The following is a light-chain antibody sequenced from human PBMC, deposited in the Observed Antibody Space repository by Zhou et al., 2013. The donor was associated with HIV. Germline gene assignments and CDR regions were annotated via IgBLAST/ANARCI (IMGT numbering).Light chain of an antibody. CDR1: QGISKW. CDR2: GAS. V-gene: IGKV1-12*01. J-gene: IGKJ1*01. Sequence: DIQMTQSPSSVSASVGDRITITCRASQGISKWLAWYQQKPGKAPKLLIYGASSLQSGVPSRFSGSGSGTEFTLTISSLQSEDLASYYCLQYNDCPGTFGQGTKVEMK. CDR3: LQYNDCPGT.